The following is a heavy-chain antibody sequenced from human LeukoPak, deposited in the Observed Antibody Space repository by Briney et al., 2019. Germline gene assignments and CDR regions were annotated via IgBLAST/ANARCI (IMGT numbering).Heavy chain of an antibody. CDR1: GYTLTELS. J-gene: IGHJ3*02. D-gene: IGHD1-26*01. V-gene: IGHV1-24*01. Sequence: ASVTVSCKVSGYTLTELSMHWVRQAPGKGLEWMGGFDPEDGETIYAQKFQGRVTMTEDTSTDTAYMELSSLRSEDTAVYYCATDTSGSYALGAFDIWGQGTMVTVSS. CDR3: ATDTSGSYALGAFDI. CDR2: FDPEDGET.